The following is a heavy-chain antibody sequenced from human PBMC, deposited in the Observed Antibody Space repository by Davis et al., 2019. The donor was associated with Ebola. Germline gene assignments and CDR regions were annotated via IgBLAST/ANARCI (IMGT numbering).Heavy chain of an antibody. D-gene: IGHD4-17*01. CDR1: GVSISSYY. J-gene: IGHJ5*02. CDR3: ARGTVTNRNWFDP. Sequence: SGTLSLTCTVSGVSISSYYWSWIRQPPGKGLEWIGYIYYSGSTNYNPSLKSRVTISVDTSKNQFSLKLSSVTAADTAVYYCARGTVTNRNWFDPWGQGTLVTVSS. CDR2: IYYSGST. V-gene: IGHV4-59*01.